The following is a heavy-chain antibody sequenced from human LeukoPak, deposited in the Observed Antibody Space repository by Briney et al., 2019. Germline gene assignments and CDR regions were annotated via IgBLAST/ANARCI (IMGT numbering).Heavy chain of an antibody. CDR1: GGSFSGYY. Sequence: PSETLSLTCAVYGGSFSGYYWSWIRQPPGKELEWIGEINHSGSTNYNPSLKSRVTISVDTSKNQFSLKLSSVTAADTAVYYCARGSYYGSGSYYPHFDYWGQGTLVTVSS. J-gene: IGHJ4*02. D-gene: IGHD3-10*01. CDR2: INHSGST. CDR3: ARGSYYGSGSYYPHFDY. V-gene: IGHV4-34*01.